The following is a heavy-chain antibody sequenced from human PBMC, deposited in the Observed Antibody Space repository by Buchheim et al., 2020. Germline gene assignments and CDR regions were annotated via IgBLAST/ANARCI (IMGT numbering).Heavy chain of an antibody. J-gene: IGHJ6*02. D-gene: IGHD3-22*01. CDR1: GGSFSGYY. CDR2: INHSGST. Sequence: QVQLQQWGAGLLKPSETLSLTCAVYGGSFSGYYWSWIRQPPGKGLEWIGEINHSGSTNYNPSLKSRVTISVDTSKNQFSLKLSSVTAADTAVYYRARTTYDSSGYRYYYYYGMDVWGQGTT. CDR3: ARTTYDSSGYRYYYYYGMDV. V-gene: IGHV4-34*01.